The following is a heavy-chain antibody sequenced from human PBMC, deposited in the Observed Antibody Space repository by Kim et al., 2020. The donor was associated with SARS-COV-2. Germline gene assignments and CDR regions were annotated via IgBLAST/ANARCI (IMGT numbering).Heavy chain of an antibody. V-gene: IGHV3-23*01. J-gene: IGHJ6*02. Sequence: GGSLRLSCAASGFTFSSYAMTWVRQAPGKGLEWVSVISGRGSIYYADSVKGRFTISRGNSKNTLCLQMNSLRAEDTALYYCAKDHYSSSWSGSYGPYYGMDVWRQGTTVTVSS. D-gene: IGHD6-13*01. CDR3: AKDHYSSSWSGSYGPYYGMDV. CDR2: ISGRGSI. CDR1: GFTFSSYA.